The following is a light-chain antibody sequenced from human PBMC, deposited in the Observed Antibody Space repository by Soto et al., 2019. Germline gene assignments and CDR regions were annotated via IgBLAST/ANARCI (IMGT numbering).Light chain of an antibody. Sequence: QLVLTQPPSASGSLGQSVTISCAGTSSDVGAYNYVSWYQQHPGKAPRLLIYEVTKWASGVPDRFSGSKSGNTASLTVSGLQADDEADYYCSSYAGSNTVLFGGGTQLTVL. CDR3: SSYAGSNTVL. J-gene: IGLJ2*01. CDR2: EVT. CDR1: SSDVGAYNY. V-gene: IGLV2-8*01.